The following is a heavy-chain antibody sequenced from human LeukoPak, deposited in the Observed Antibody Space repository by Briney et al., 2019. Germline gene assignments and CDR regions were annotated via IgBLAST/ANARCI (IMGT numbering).Heavy chain of an antibody. V-gene: IGHV4-59*08. CDR3: AAKSYSSGLFDY. J-gene: IGHJ4*02. CDR2: IYYSGST. Sequence: PSETLSLTCTVSGGSISSYYWSWIRQPPGKGLEWIGYIYYSGSTNYNPSLKSRVTISVDTSKNQFSLKLSSVTAADTAVYYCAAKSYSSGLFDYWGQGTLVTVSS. D-gene: IGHD6-19*01. CDR1: GGSISSYY.